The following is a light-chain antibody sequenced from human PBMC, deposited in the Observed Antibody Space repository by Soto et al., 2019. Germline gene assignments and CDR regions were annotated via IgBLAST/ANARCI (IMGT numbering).Light chain of an antibody. V-gene: IGLV2-8*01. CDR1: SSDIGTYDY. J-gene: IGLJ1*01. Sequence: QSALTQPPSASGCPGQSVTISCTGTSSDIGTYDYVSWYQHLPDKAPKLIIYEVSKRPSGVPDRFSGSKSGNTASLTVSGLQAEDEGDYYCCSYGGGNNFYVFGTGTKVTVL. CDR3: CSYGGGNNFYV. CDR2: EVS.